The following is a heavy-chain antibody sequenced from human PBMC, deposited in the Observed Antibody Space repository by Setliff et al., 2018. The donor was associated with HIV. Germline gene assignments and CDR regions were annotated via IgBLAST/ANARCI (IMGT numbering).Heavy chain of an antibody. J-gene: IGHJ6*02. Sequence: PSETLSLTCTVSGGSISSGSYYWSWIRQPAGKGLEWIGHIYTSGSTNYNPSLKSRVTISVDRSKNQFSLKLSSVTAADTAVYYCARRGDFLYYAMDVWGQGTTVTVSS. CDR3: ARRGDFLYYAMDV. CDR1: GGSISSGSYY. CDR2: IYTSGST. V-gene: IGHV4-61*09.